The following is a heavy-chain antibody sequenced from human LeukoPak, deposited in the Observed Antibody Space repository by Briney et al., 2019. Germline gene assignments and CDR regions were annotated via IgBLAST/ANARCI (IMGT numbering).Heavy chain of an antibody. J-gene: IGHJ4*02. CDR2: INTDGSST. D-gene: IGHD3-3*01. Sequence: GGSLRLSCAASGFTFSSYAMSWVRQAPEKGLVWVSRINTDGSSTSYADSVKGRFTISRDNAKNTLYLQMNSLRAEDTAVYYCARDTHYDSFDYWGQGTLVTVSS. CDR1: GFTFSSYA. V-gene: IGHV3-74*01. CDR3: ARDTHYDSFDY.